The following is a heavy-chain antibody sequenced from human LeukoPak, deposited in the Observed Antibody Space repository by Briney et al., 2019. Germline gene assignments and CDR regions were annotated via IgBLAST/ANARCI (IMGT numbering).Heavy chain of an antibody. CDR3: ARDRGTGPNFDY. J-gene: IGHJ4*02. CDR1: GGSISSGSYY. D-gene: IGHD3-10*01. V-gene: IGHV4-61*02. CDR2: IYTSGST. Sequence: SQTLSLTCTVSGGSISSGSYYWSWIRQPAGKGLEWIGRIYTSGSTNYNPSLKSRVTISVDTSKNQFSLKLSSVTAPDTAVYYCARDRGTGPNFDYWGQGTLVTVSS.